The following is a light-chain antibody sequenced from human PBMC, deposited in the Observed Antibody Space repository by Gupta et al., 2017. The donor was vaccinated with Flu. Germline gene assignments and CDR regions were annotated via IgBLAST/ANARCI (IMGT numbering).Light chain of an antibody. Sequence: QKVTISCSGSNSNSGNNFVSWYQQLPGTAPKLLIYDNNKRPAGIPDRFSGSKSGTSATLGITGLQTGDEADYYCATWDNNLRGVFGGGTKLTVL. CDR1: NSNSGNNF. CDR2: DNN. J-gene: IGLJ3*02. V-gene: IGLV1-51*01. CDR3: ATWDNNLRGV.